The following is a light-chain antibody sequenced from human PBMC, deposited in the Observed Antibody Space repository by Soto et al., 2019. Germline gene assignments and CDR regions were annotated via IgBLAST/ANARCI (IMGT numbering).Light chain of an antibody. CDR3: QQSYSKWT. CDR2: AAS. Sequence: DIQMTQSPSSLSASVGDRVTITCRAKESVSSYVNWYQQKPGKAPKLLIYAASSLQSGVPARFSGSGSVTDFTLTISGLQPEYFATYYCQQSYSKWTFGQGNKVEIK. CDR1: ESVSSY. J-gene: IGKJ1*01. V-gene: IGKV1-39*01.